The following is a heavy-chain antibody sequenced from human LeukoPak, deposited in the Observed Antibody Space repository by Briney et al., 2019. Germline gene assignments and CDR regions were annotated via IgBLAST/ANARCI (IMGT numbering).Heavy chain of an antibody. Sequence: GGSLRLSCAASGFTFSSYSMNWVRQAPGKGLEWVSYISSSSSTIYYADSVKGRFTISRDNAKNSLYLQMNSLRAEDTAVYYCALFWSGSQGYMDVWGKGTTVTVSS. D-gene: IGHD3-3*01. CDR1: GFTFSSYS. J-gene: IGHJ6*03. CDR3: ALFWSGSQGYMDV. CDR2: ISSSSSTI. V-gene: IGHV3-48*04.